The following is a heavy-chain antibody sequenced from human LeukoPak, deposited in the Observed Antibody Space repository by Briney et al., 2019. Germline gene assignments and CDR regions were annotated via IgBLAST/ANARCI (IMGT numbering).Heavy chain of an antibody. D-gene: IGHD2-21*02. CDR3: ARGAPYCGGDCSVYFDY. V-gene: IGHV4-4*07. CDR1: GGSINNYY. J-gene: IGHJ4*02. Sequence: PSETLSLTCTVSGGSINNYYWSWIRQSAGKGLEWIGRMYPTGNTNYNPSLRGRVTMSVDTSKNQFSLSLTSVTAADTAVHYCARGAPYCGGDCSVYFDYWGQGRLVTVSS. CDR2: MYPTGNT.